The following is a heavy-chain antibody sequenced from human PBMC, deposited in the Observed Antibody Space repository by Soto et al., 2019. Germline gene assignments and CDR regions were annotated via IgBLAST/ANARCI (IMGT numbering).Heavy chain of an antibody. D-gene: IGHD1-26*01. V-gene: IGHV3-48*03. Sequence: GGSLRLSCAASGFAFSNCEMNWVRQAPGKGLEWVSYISLSGSTIYYADSVKGRFTISRDDAKDSLYLEMGSLRADDTAVYYCARESFSASPNFFDYWGQGTLVTVSS. CDR2: ISLSGSTI. CDR1: GFAFSNCE. CDR3: ARESFSASPNFFDY. J-gene: IGHJ4*02.